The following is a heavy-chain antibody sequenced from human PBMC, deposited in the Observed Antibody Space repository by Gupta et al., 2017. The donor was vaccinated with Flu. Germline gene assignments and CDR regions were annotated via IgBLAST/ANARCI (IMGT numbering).Heavy chain of an antibody. V-gene: IGHV3-33*01. CDR1: GFTFSSYG. Sequence: QVQLVESGGGVVQPGRSLRLSCAASGFTFSSYGMHWVRQAPGKGLEWVAVIWYDGSNKYYAESVNGRVTISRDNSKNTLYRQMNSLRAEDTAVYYCARDCRWVGAASYPSYFDIGGQGTMVTVYS. CDR3: ARDCRWVGAASYPSYFDI. D-gene: IGHD2-15*01. CDR2: IWYDGSNK. J-gene: IGHJ3*02.